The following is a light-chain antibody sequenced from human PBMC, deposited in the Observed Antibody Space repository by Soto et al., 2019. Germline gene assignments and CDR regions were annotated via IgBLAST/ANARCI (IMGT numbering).Light chain of an antibody. V-gene: IGKV3-20*01. CDR3: QQHGGSPIT. CDR1: QSISSNF. Sequence: EIVLTQSPGTLSLSPGEGATLSCRASQSISSNFLAWYQQKRGQAPRLLIHGASNRATGIPDRFSGSGSGTDFTLTISRLEPEDFAVYYCQQHGGSPITFGQGTRWR. CDR2: GAS. J-gene: IGKJ5*01.